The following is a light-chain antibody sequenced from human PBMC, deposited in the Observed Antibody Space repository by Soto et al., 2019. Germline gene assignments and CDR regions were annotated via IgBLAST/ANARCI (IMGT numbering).Light chain of an antibody. CDR2: AAS. V-gene: IGKV1-39*01. CDR1: QSIRYY. CDR3: QQSYSPRRLT. J-gene: IGKJ4*01. Sequence: DIQMTQSPSSLSASVGDRVTITCRASQSIRYYLNWYQQKPGKAPKLLIYAASSLESGVPSRFSGSGSGTDFTLTISSLQPEDFATYYCQQSYSPRRLTFGGGTKVDI.